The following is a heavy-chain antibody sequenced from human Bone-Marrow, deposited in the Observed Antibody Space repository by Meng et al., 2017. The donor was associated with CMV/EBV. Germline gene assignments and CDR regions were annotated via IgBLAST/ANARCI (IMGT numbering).Heavy chain of an antibody. V-gene: IGHV3-21*01. Sequence: SGFPCRSYAMNWVRQAPGKGLEWVTCISTSSSSYIYYADSVKGRFTISRDDAKNSLYLQMNSLRAEDTAVYYCARSRYSSGWYDVDYWGQGTLVTVSS. D-gene: IGHD6-19*01. CDR2: ISTSSSSYI. J-gene: IGHJ4*02. CDR1: GFPCRSYA. CDR3: ARSRYSSGWYDVDY.